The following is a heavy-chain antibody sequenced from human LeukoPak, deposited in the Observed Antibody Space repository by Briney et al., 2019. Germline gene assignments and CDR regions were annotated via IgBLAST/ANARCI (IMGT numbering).Heavy chain of an antibody. CDR2: IYYRGST. J-gene: IGHJ3*02. Sequence: SETLSLSCIVSGGSISSSSYYWGWLRQPPGTGLEWLGSIYYRGSTYYNPSLKSRVTISVDTPKNQFSLKLSSVTAADTAVYYCARYVGLGSYDYVWGSYYAFDIWGQGTMVTVSS. CDR1: GGSISSSSYY. D-gene: IGHD3-16*01. V-gene: IGHV4-39*01. CDR3: ARYVGLGSYDYVWGSYYAFDI.